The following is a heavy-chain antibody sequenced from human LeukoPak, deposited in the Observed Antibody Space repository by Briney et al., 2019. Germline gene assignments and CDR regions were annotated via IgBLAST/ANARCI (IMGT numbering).Heavy chain of an antibody. CDR1: GGSISSYY. CDR3: ARGADRNPGAFDI. J-gene: IGHJ3*02. V-gene: IGHV4-59*01. CDR2: IYYSGST. Sequence: PPETLSLTCTVSGGSISSYYWSWIRQPPGKGLEWIGYIYYSGSTNYNPSLKSRVTISVDTSKNQFSLKLSSVTAADTAVYYCARGADRNPGAFDIWGQGTMVTVSS. D-gene: IGHD1-14*01.